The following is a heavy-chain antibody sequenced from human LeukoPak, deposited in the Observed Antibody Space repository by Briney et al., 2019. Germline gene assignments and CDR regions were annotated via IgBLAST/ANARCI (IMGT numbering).Heavy chain of an antibody. Sequence: SETLSLTCAVYGGSFSGYYWSWIRQPPGKGLEWIGEINHSGSTNYNPSLKSRVTISVDTSKNQFSLKLSSVTAADTAVYYCARDALSAVAGIDYWGQGTLVTVSS. CDR2: INHSGST. V-gene: IGHV4-34*01. CDR1: GGSFSGYY. CDR3: ARDALSAVAGIDY. J-gene: IGHJ4*02. D-gene: IGHD6-19*01.